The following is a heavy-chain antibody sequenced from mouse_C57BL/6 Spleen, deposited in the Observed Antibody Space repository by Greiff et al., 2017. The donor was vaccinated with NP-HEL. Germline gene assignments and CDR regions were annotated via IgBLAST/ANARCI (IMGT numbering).Heavy chain of an antibody. V-gene: IGHV10-1*01. Sequence: DVQLVESRGGLVQPKGSLKLSCAASGFSFNTYAMNWVRQAPGKGLEWVARIKSKSNNYATYYADSVKDRFTISRDDSESMLYLQMNNLKTEDTAMYYCVRHGTTGFDYWGQGTTLTVSS. CDR1: GFSFNTYA. CDR2: IKSKSNNYAT. CDR3: VRHGTTGFDY. D-gene: IGHD1-1*01. J-gene: IGHJ2*01.